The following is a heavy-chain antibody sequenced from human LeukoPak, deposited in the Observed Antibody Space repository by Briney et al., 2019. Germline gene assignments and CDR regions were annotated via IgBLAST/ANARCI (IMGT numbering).Heavy chain of an antibody. Sequence: SETLSLTCTVSGGSISSSSYYWGWIRQPPGKGLEWIGSIYYSGSTYYNPSLNSRVTISIDTSKNQFSLKLSSVTAADTAVYYCARVPPQYCSGGSCYFDYWGQGTLVTVSS. D-gene: IGHD2-15*01. CDR1: GGSISSSSYY. CDR3: ARVPPQYCSGGSCYFDY. CDR2: IYYSGST. J-gene: IGHJ4*02. V-gene: IGHV4-39*07.